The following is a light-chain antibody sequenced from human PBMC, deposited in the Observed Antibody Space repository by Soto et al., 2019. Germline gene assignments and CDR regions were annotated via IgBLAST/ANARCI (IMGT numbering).Light chain of an antibody. V-gene: IGKV1-9*01. CDR1: QGIGSN. CDR2: GAS. CDR3: QQSNSYPLT. Sequence: IQLTQSPSSLSASGGDRVTITCRASQGIGSNLAWYLQKPGEAPKLLVYGASTLQGGVPSRFSGSGSGTLFTFTITSLQPEDFATYFCQQSNSYPLTFGGGTKV. J-gene: IGKJ4*01.